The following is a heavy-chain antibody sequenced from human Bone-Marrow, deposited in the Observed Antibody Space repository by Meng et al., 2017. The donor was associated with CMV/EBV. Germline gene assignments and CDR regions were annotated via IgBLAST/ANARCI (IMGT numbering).Heavy chain of an antibody. D-gene: IGHD1-7*01. CDR2: MNARSEDT. J-gene: IGHJ4*02. CDR3: ARDRLRYNWNFYLDY. Sequence: ASVKVSCKASGYSFTGFDIYWVRQVAGPGLEWMGWMNARSEDTVYAQKFQGRVTMTRDTSINTAYMELSDLRSEDTAVYYCARDRLRYNWNFYLDYWGQGTLVTVSS. V-gene: IGHV1-8*01. CDR1: GYSFTGFD.